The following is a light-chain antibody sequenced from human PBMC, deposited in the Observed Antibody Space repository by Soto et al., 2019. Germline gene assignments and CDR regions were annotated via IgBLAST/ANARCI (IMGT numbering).Light chain of an antibody. J-gene: IGKJ1*01. Sequence: EIVLTQSPDTLSLTPGERATVYCRARQCVSRSTYVAWSQNKPGQAPGLLIYGASSRATGTPDRFSGSGSGTDFTLTISRLEPEDFAVYYCQQYGSSPAPFGQGAKADVK. CDR1: QCVSRSTY. CDR2: GAS. V-gene: IGKV3-20*01. CDR3: QQYGSSPAP.